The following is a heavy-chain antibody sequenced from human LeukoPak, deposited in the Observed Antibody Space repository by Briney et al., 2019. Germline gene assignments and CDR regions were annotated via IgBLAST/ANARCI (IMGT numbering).Heavy chain of an antibody. J-gene: IGHJ4*02. V-gene: IGHV3-21*01. CDR3: ARFIAAPYYFDY. Sequence: GGPLRLSCAASGFTFSGYTMNWVRRAPGKGLEWVSFISSSRSYIYYADSVKGRFTISRDNAKNSLYLQMNSLRAEDTAVYYCARFIAAPYYFDYWGRGTLVTVSS. CDR2: ISSSRSYI. D-gene: IGHD6-13*01. CDR1: GFTFSGYT.